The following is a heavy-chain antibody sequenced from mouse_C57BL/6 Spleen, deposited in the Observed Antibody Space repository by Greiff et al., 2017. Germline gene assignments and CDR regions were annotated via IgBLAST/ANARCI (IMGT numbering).Heavy chain of an antibody. CDR2: IYPRSGST. CDR1: GYTFTSYW. V-gene: IGHV1-55*01. D-gene: IGHD2-3*01. J-gene: IGHJ3*01. Sequence: QVQLQQPGAELVKPGASVKMSCKASGYTFTSYWITWVKQRPGQGLEWIGEIYPRSGSTNYNEKFKSKATLTVDTSSSTAYMQLSSLTSEDSAVYYCARGGDYYDGYYAYWGQGTLVTVSA. CDR3: ARGGDYYDGYYAY.